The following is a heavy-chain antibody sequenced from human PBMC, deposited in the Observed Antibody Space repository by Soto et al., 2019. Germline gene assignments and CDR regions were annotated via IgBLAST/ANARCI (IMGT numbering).Heavy chain of an antibody. CDR3: AHRRRGSYFDY. D-gene: IGHD3-16*01. V-gene: IGHV1-46*01. CDR2: VNPSGGHT. J-gene: IGHJ4*02. CDR1: GDTFTDYY. Sequence: QVQLMQSGAEVKKPGASVKVSCKASGDTFTDYYIHWVRQAPGQGLEWMGTVNPSGGHTTYAQHFLGRVTMTRDTSTSTLYMELTSLTSDDTAIYYCAHRRRGSYFDYWGQGTLVTVSS.